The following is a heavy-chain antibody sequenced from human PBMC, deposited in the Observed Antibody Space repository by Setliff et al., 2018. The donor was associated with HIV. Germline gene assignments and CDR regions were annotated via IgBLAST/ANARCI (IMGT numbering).Heavy chain of an antibody. V-gene: IGHV4-34*01. Sequence: SETLSLTCAVYGGSISGYYWSWIRQSPGKGLEWIGEINHSGSTYYNPSLKSRATIPVDMSKNQFSLRLSSVTAADTAVYYCIIAYSSGWLAPMGFDSWGQGTLVTVSS. D-gene: IGHD6-19*01. CDR2: INHSGST. CDR3: IIAYSSGWLAPMGFDS. CDR1: GGSISGYY. J-gene: IGHJ4*02.